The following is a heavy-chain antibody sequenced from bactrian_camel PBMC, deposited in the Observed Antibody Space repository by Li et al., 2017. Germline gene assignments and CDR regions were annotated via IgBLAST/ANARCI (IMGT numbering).Heavy chain of an antibody. CDR1: NFFLC. CDR3: AADLTLNCDSSKVFND. V-gene: IGHV3S53*01. CDR2: ISGIGST. J-gene: IGHJ4*01. Sequence: HVQLVESGGGSVPAGGSLELSCTAPNFFLCMAWFRQAPGKEREGVARISGIGSTYYADSAKGRFTISKDDAKNTLYLEMNNLKPEDSAMYYRAADLTLNCDSSKVFNDRGQGTQVTVS. D-gene: IGHD2*01.